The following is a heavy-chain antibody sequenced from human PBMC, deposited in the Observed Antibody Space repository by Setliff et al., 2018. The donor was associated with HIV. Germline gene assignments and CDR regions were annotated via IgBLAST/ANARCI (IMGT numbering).Heavy chain of an antibody. CDR2: ISSSSSYI. CDR3: ARPLLRTNTVYGILGNWFDS. Sequence: GGSLRLSCAASGFTFSSYSMTWVRQPPGKGLEWVSSISSSSSYIYYADSVKGRFTISRDNAKNSLYLQMNSLRAEDTAVYYCARPLLRTNTVYGILGNWFDSWGRGTLVTVSS. CDR1: GFTFSSYS. V-gene: IGHV3-21*03. D-gene: IGHD2-8*01. J-gene: IGHJ5*01.